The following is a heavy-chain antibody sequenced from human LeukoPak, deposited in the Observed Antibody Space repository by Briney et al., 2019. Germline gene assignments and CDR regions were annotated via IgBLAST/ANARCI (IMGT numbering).Heavy chain of an antibody. CDR2: INHSGST. CDR3: ARRRWLRLSGAFDI. D-gene: IGHD5-12*01. J-gene: IGHJ3*02. Sequence: SETLSLTCAVYGGSFSGYYWSWIRQPPGKGLEWIGEINHSGSTNYNPSLKSRVTISVDTSKNQLSLKRSSVTAADTAVYYCARRRWLRLSGAFDIWGQGTMVTVSS. V-gene: IGHV4-34*01. CDR1: GGSFSGYY.